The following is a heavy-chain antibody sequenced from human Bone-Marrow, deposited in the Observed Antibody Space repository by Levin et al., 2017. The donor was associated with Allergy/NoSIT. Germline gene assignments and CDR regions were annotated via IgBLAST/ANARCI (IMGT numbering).Heavy chain of an antibody. CDR2: MSYSGSA. V-gene: IGHV4-61*01. J-gene: IGHJ4*02. D-gene: IGHD6-19*01. CDR3: TRGGSDWDYYFDS. CDR1: GGSVSSGSYY. Sequence: PSQTLSLTCTVSGGSVSSGSYYWSWIRQPPGKGLEWIGYMSYSGSANYNPSLKSRVTMSLDASKNQFSLKLNSVIAADTAVYYCTRGGSDWDYYFDSWGQGTQVTVSP.